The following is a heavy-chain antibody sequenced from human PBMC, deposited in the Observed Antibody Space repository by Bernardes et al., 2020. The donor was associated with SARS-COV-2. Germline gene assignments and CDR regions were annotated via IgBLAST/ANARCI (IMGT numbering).Heavy chain of an antibody. CDR3: ATGASLVRTNWFDP. V-gene: IGHV4-34*01. D-gene: IGHD3-10*01. J-gene: IGHJ5*02. Sequence: SETLSLTCAVYGGSFSGYYWSWIRQPPGKGLEWIGEINHSGSTNYNPSLKSRVTISVDTSKNQFSLKLSSVTAADTAVYYCATGASLVRTNWFDPWGQGTLVTVSS. CDR2: INHSGST. CDR1: GGSFSGYY.